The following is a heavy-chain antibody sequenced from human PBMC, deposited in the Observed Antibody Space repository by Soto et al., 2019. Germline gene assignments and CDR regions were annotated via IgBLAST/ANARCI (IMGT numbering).Heavy chain of an antibody. D-gene: IGHD2-8*02. CDR1: GGSISNFY. Sequence: SETLSLTCTVSGGSISNFYWSWIRQPPGKGLEWIGYISYSGNTNYNPSLKSRVSISVDTSKNQLSLNLTSVTAADTAVYYYERARLVLYRSYFDSWGQGPPVTVYS. V-gene: IGHV4-59*01. CDR2: ISYSGNT. CDR3: ERARLVLYRSYFDS. J-gene: IGHJ4*02.